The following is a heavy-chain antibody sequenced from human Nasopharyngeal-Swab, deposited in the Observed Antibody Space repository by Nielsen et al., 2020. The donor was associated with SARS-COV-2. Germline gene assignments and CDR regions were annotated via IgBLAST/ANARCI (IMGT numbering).Heavy chain of an antibody. V-gene: IGHV3-30*04. J-gene: IGHJ2*01. D-gene: IGHD4-17*01. CDR2: ISYDGSQI. Sequence: GESLKISCAASGFTFSSYAMNWVRQAPGKGLEWVASISYDGSQINYADSVKGRFTISRDNSKRTLYLQLNSLTAEDTAGFYCAREVSDYGDYRYFDLWGRGTLVTVSS. CDR3: AREVSDYGDYRYFDL. CDR1: GFTFSSYA.